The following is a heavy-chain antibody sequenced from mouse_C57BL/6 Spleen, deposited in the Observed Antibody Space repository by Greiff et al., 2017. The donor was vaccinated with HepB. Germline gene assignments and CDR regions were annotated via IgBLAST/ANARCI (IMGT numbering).Heavy chain of an antibody. V-gene: IGHV1-42*01. CDR3: ARKVYYGSSYSYFDY. CDR2: INPSTGGT. D-gene: IGHD1-1*01. CDR1: GYSFTGYY. Sequence: VHVKQSGPELVKPGASVKISCKASGYSFTGYYMNWVKQSPEKSLEWIGEINPSTGGTTYNQKFKAKATLTVDKSSSTAYMQLKSLTSEDSAVYYCARKVYYGSSYSYFDYWGQGTTLTVSS. J-gene: IGHJ2*01.